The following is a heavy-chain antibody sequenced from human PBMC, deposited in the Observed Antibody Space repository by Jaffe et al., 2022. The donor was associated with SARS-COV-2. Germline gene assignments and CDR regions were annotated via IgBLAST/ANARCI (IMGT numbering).Heavy chain of an antibody. CDR1: GFTFSSYW. CDR2: IKQDGSEK. CDR3: ARDGAYSSGWTTWDAFDI. V-gene: IGHV3-7*01. Sequence: EVQLVESGGGLVQPGGSLRLSCAASGFTFSSYWMSWVRQAPGKGLEWVANIKQDGSEKYYVDSVKGRFTISRDNAKNSLYLQMNSLRAEDTAVYYCARDGAYSSGWTTWDAFDIWGQGTMVTVSS. D-gene: IGHD6-19*01. J-gene: IGHJ3*02.